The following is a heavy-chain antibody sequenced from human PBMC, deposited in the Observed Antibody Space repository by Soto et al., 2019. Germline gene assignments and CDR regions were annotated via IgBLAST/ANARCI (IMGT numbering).Heavy chain of an antibody. D-gene: IGHD2-15*01. J-gene: IGHJ4*02. CDR1: GYTSTAYY. CDR3: ARRYCSGGGCFNVGY. V-gene: IGHV1-2*02. Sequence: ASVKVSCTASGYTSTAYYMPWERQAPGQGLEWMGWINPNSGGTNYAQKFQGRVTMTGDTSIDTAYMELSRLRSDDTAVYYCARRYCSGGGCFNVGYWGQGTQVTVSS. CDR2: INPNSGGT.